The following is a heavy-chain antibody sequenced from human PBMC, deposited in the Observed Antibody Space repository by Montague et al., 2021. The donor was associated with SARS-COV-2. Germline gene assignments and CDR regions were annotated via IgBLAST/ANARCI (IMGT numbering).Heavy chain of an antibody. D-gene: IGHD1-1*01. J-gene: IGHJ2*01. Sequence: SETLSLTCTVSSGSISNDIYYWGWIRQPPGKGPEWIGGSRYGGTSYYNPSLKSRVTISIDTSKNQCSLKMTAVTAADTAVYFCARQDIQLRFDLWGRGTPVTVSS. CDR1: SGSISNDIYY. V-gene: IGHV4-39*01. CDR3: ARQDIQLRFDL. CDR2: SRYGGTS.